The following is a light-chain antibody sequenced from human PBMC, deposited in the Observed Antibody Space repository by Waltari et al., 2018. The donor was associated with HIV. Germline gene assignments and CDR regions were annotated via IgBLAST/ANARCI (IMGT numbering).Light chain of an antibody. J-gene: IGLJ2*01. CDR3: TSFTSNYTVI. Sequence: QSALTQPASVSGSPGQSITLSCTGSTSEFGLYNFISWYQQHPSGVPNVIIYEFFSPASGVSSRFACSKSGNTASLTISGLHTEDEADYYCTSFTSNYTVIFGGGTKVTVL. CDR2: EFF. V-gene: IGLV2-14*01. CDR1: TSEFGLYNF.